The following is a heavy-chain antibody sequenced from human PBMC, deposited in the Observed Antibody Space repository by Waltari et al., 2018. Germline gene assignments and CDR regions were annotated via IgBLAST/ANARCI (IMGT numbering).Heavy chain of an antibody. CDR1: GGSIISSSDY. CDR3: ARRRGSYYYFDY. Sequence: QLQLQESGPGLVKPSETLSLTCSVSGGSIISSSDYWGWIRQPPGKGPEWIGNIYYSGSTDYNPSLKSRVTISVDRSKNQFSLKLSSVTAADTAVYFCARRRGSYYYFDYWGQGTLVTVSS. J-gene: IGHJ4*02. V-gene: IGHV4-39*01. D-gene: IGHD1-26*01. CDR2: IYYSGST.